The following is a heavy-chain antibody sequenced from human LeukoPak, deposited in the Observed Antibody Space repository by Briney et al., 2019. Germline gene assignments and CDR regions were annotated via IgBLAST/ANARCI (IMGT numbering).Heavy chain of an antibody. CDR2: IWYDGSNK. CDR3: ARDQGTAADPFDY. Sequence: GGSLRLSCAASGFTFTSYGMHWVRQAPGMGLEWVAVIWYDGSNKFYADSVKGRFTISRDDSKNTVYLQMDSLRAGDTAVYYCARDQGTAADPFDYWGQGTLVTVSS. D-gene: IGHD6-13*01. V-gene: IGHV3-33*01. J-gene: IGHJ4*02. CDR1: GFTFTSYG.